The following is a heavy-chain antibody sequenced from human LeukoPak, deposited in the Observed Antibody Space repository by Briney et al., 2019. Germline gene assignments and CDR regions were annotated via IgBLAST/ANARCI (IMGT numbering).Heavy chain of an antibody. J-gene: IGHJ4*02. CDR3: ARGSIRSAANDY. CDR1: GFTFSSYG. Sequence: GGSLRLSCAASGFTFSSYGMHWVRQAPGKGLEWVAFIRYDGSNKYYADSVKGRFTISRDNSKNSLYLQMNSLRAEDTAVYYCARGSIRSAANDYWGQGTLVTVSS. CDR2: IRYDGSNK. V-gene: IGHV3-30*02. D-gene: IGHD3-3*02.